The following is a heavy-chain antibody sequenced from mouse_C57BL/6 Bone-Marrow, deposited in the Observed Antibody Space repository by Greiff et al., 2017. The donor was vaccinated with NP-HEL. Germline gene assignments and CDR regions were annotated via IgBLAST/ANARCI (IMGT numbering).Heavy chain of an antibody. V-gene: IGHV1-9*01. CDR1: GYTFTGYW. Sequence: VKLMESGAELMKPGASVKLSCKATGYTFTGYWIEWVKQRPGHGLEWIGEILPGSGSTNYNEKFKGKATFTAHTSSNTAYMQLSSLTTEVSAIYYCARVITPCYYAMDYWGQGTSVTVSS. CDR2: ILPGSGST. CDR3: ARVITPCYYAMDY. D-gene: IGHD1-1*01. J-gene: IGHJ4*01.